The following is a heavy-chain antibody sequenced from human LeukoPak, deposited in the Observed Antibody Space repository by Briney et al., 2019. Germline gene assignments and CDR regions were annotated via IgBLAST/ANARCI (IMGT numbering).Heavy chain of an antibody. CDR3: ARLIAPPLDYGDYDDAFDI. CDR2: IYYSGST. Sequence: SETLSLTCTVSGGSISSSSYYWGWIRQPPGKGLEWIGSIYYSGSTYYNPSLKGRVTISVDTSKNQFSLKLSSVTAADTAVYYCARLIAPPLDYGDYDDAFDIWGQGTMVTVSS. J-gene: IGHJ3*02. V-gene: IGHV4-39*01. CDR1: GGSISSSSYY. D-gene: IGHD4-17*01.